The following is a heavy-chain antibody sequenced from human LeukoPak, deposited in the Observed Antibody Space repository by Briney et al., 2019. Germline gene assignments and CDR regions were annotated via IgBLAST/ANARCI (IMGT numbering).Heavy chain of an antibody. CDR3: AKDQHCTAMAYYFDY. Sequence: GGSLRLSCAASGFTFSSYGMHWVRQAPGKGLEWVAVMSYDGSNKYYADSVKGRFTISRDNSKNTLYLQMNSLRAEDTAVYYCAKDQHCTAMAYYFDYWGQGTLVTVSS. CDR2: MSYDGSNK. D-gene: IGHD5-18*01. V-gene: IGHV3-30*18. J-gene: IGHJ4*02. CDR1: GFTFSSYG.